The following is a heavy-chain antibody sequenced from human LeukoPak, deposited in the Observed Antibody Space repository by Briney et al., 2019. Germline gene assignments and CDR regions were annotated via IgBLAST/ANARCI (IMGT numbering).Heavy chain of an antibody. CDR1: GGSISSGGYY. V-gene: IGHV4-31*03. D-gene: IGHD3-10*01. Sequence: PSQTLSLTCTVSGGSISSGGYYWSWIRQHPGKGLEWIGYIYYSGSTYYNPSLKSRVTISVDTSKNQFSLKLSSVTAADTAVYYCARDKALGGLDAFDIWGQGTMVTVSS. J-gene: IGHJ3*02. CDR3: ARDKALGGLDAFDI. CDR2: IYYSGST.